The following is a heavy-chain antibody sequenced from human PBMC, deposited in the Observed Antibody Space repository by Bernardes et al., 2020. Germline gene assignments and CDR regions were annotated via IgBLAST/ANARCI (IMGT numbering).Heavy chain of an antibody. D-gene: IGHD6-13*01. CDR3: ARVRIAIAYYYGMDV. V-gene: IGHV4-34*01. CDR1: GGSFSGYY. J-gene: IGHJ6*02. CDR2: INHSGST. Sequence: SETLSLTCAVYGGSFSGYYWSWIRQPPGKGLEWIGEINHSGSTNYNPSLKSRVTISVDTSKNQFSLKLSPVTAADTAVYYCARVRIAIAYYYGMDVWGQGTTVTVSS.